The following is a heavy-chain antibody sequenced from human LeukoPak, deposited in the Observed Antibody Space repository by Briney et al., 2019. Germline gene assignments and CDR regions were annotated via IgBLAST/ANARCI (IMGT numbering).Heavy chain of an antibody. J-gene: IGHJ4*02. CDR1: GGSISSYY. V-gene: IGHV4-59*01. Sequence: SETLSLTCTVSGGSISSYYWSWIRQPPGKGLEWIGYIYYSGSTNYNPSLKSRVTISVDTSKNQFSLKLSSVTAADTAVYYCARVKTGALDYWGQGTLVTVSS. CDR3: ARVKTGALDY. D-gene: IGHD7-27*01. CDR2: IYYSGST.